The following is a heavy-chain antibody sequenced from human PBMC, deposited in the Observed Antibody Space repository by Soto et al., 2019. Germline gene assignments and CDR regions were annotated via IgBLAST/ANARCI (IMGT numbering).Heavy chain of an antibody. CDR1: GFTFSSYW. V-gene: IGHV3-7*01. CDR3: AIYCSGGSCYLKYFQH. CDR2: IKQDGSEK. Sequence: VQLVESGGGLVQPGGSLRLSCAASGFTFSSYWMSWVRQAPGKGLEWVANIKQDGSEKYYVDSVKGRFTISRDNAKNSLYLQMNSLRAEDTAVYYCAIYCSGGSCYLKYFQHWGQGTLVTVSS. D-gene: IGHD2-15*01. J-gene: IGHJ1*01.